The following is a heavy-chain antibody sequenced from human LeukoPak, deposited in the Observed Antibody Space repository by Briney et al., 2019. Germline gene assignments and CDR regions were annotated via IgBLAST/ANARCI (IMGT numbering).Heavy chain of an antibody. CDR3: ARDGVAAMAPGPRWYFDL. V-gene: IGHV4-59*01. D-gene: IGHD5-18*01. J-gene: IGHJ2*01. CDR1: GGSISSYY. Sequence: SETLSLTCTVSGGSISSYYWSWIRQPPGKGLEWIGYIYYSGSTNYNPSLKSRVTISVDTSKNQFSLKLSSVTAADTAVYYCARDGVAAMAPGPRWYFDLWGRGTLVTVSS. CDR2: IYYSGST.